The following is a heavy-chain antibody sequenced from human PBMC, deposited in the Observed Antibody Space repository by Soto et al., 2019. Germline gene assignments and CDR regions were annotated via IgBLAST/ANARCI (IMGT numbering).Heavy chain of an antibody. J-gene: IGHJ5*02. D-gene: IGHD4-17*01. CDR3: ARGFSYGAYSRWFDP. CDR1: GNTFTNYD. Sequence: QVQLVQSGAEVKKPGASVKVSCKASGNTFTNYDINWVRQATGQGLEYLGWMNPNSGDTAYVQKFQGRVTMTWDTSITTASMELRSLRSEDTAVYFWARGFSYGAYSRWFDPWGQGTLVTVSS. CDR2: MNPNSGDT. V-gene: IGHV1-8*01.